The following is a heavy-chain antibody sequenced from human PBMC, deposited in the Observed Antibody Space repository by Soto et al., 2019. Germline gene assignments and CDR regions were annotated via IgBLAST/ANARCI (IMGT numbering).Heavy chain of an antibody. CDR3: ARLQGWGFDY. Sequence: QVRLVESGGGLVKPGGSLRLSCAASGFTFSDYYMSWIRQAPGKGLEWVSYITSSSGAMYYEDSVKGRFTISRDNAKNSLYLQMNTRRAEDTAVYYCARLQGWGFDYWGQGTVVTVSP. CDR2: ITSSSGAM. J-gene: IGHJ4*02. V-gene: IGHV3-11*01. CDR1: GFTFSDYY. D-gene: IGHD3-16*01.